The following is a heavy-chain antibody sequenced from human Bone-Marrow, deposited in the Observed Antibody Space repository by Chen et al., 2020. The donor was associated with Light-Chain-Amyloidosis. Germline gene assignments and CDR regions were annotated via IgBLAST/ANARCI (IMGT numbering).Heavy chain of an antibody. CDR2: IYPDDSDA. J-gene: IGHJ4*02. D-gene: IGHD5-12*01. CDR3: ARRRDGYNFDY. CDR1: GYTLPNYR. V-gene: IGHV5-51*01. Sequence: EGQLEQSGPEVKKPGESLKISCKGSGYTLPNYRIGWVRQMPGKGLEWMGVIYPDDSDARYSPSFEGQVTISADKSITTAYLQWRSLKASDTAMYYCARRRDGYNFDYWGQGTLVTVSS.